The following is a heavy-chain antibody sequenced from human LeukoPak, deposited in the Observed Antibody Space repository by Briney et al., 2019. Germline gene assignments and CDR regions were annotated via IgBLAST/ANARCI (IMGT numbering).Heavy chain of an antibody. D-gene: IGHD3-3*01. CDR1: GYTFTSYY. V-gene: IGHV1-2*02. CDR2: INPNSGGT. Sequence: ASVKVSCKASGYTFTSYYMHWVRQAPGQGLEWMGWINPNSGGTTYAQKFQGRVTMTRDTSISTAYMELSRLRSDDTAVYYCACSVWRGLAKRTTDGDYWYFDLWGRGTLVTVSS. CDR3: ACSVWRGLAKRTTDGDYWYFDL. J-gene: IGHJ2*01.